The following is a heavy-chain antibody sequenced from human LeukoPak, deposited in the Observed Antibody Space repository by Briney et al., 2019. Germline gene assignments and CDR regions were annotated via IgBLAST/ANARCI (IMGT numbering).Heavy chain of an antibody. D-gene: IGHD2-2*01. J-gene: IGHJ4*02. CDR1: GFTFSSYG. CDR2: ISYDGSNK. Sequence: GGSLRLSCAASGFTFSSYGMHWVRRAPGKGLEWVAVISYDGSNKYYADSVKGRFTISRDNSKNTLYLQMNSLRAEDTAVYDCAREDCSITSSYYDYWGQGTLVTVSS. CDR3: AREDCSITSSYYDY. V-gene: IGHV3-30*03.